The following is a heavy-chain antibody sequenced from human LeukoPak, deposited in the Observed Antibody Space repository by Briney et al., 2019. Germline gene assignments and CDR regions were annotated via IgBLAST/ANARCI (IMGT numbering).Heavy chain of an antibody. CDR2: INPNSGGT. CDR3: ARGEGGYVFVY. V-gene: IGHV1-2*02. D-gene: IGHD5-12*01. Sequence: GASVKVSCKASGYTFTSYGISWVRQAPGQGLEWMGWINPNSGGTNYAQKFQGRVTMTRDTSISTAYMELSRLRSDDTAVYYCARGEGGYVFVYWGQGTLVTVSS. CDR1: GYTFTSYG. J-gene: IGHJ4*02.